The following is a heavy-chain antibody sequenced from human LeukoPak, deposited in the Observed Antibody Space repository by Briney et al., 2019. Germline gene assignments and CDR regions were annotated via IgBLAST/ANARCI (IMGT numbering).Heavy chain of an antibody. V-gene: IGHV3-21*01. D-gene: IGHD6-13*01. J-gene: IGHJ5*02. CDR1: GFTFSSYS. CDR3: ARRAAAGVWFDP. Sequence: PGGSLRLSCAASGFTFSSYSMNWVRQAPGKGLEWVSSISSSSSYIYYADSVKGRFTISRDNAKNSLYLQMNSLRAEDTAVYYCARRAAAGVWFDPWGQGALVTVSS. CDR2: ISSSSSYI.